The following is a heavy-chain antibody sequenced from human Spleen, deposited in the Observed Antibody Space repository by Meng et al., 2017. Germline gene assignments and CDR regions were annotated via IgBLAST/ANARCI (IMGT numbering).Heavy chain of an antibody. CDR2: IWSDGSNI. CDR1: GFTFSTYG. Sequence: GGSLRLSCAASGFTFSTYGMHWVRQAPGKGLEWVAIIWSDGSNIYYADSVKGRFTISRDNSKNTLYLQMNSLRAEDTAVYYCAKDQVLRYFDWLGYGMDVWGQGTMVTVSS. J-gene: IGHJ6*02. CDR3: AKDQVLRYFDWLGYGMDV. V-gene: IGHV3-33*06. D-gene: IGHD3-9*01.